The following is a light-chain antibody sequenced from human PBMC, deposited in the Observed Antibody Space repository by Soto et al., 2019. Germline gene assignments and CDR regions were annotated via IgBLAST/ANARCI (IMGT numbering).Light chain of an antibody. CDR3: QQGYTPWT. Sequence: DIQMTQSPSSLSASVGDRVTITCRANQRISSFLNWYQQKPGKAPKLLISAASSLQSGVPSRFSGSGSGTDFTLTISSLQPEDFATYYCQQGYTPWTFGQGTKVEIK. J-gene: IGKJ1*01. CDR1: QRISSF. CDR2: AAS. V-gene: IGKV1-39*01.